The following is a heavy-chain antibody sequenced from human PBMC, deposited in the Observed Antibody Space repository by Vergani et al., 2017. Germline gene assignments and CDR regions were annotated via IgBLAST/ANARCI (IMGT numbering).Heavy chain of an antibody. CDR1: GYTFTSYA. CDR3: AREGRSGYDFGY. V-gene: IGHV1-3*01. J-gene: IGHJ4*02. CDR2: INAGNGNT. Sequence: QVQLVQSGAEVKKPGASVKVSCKVSGYTFTSYAMHWVRQAPGQRLEWMGWINAGNGNTKYSQKFQGRVTITRDTSASTVYMELSSLRSEDTAVYYCAREGRSGYDFGYWGQGTLVTVSS. D-gene: IGHD5-12*01.